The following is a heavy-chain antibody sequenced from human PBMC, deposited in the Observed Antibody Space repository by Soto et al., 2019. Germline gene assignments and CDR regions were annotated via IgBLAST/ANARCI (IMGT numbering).Heavy chain of an antibody. V-gene: IGHV3-21*01. CDR3: SRGGYSSGWYVDY. CDR2: ISSSSSYI. Sequence: EVQLVESGGGLVKPGGSLRLCCAASGFTFSSYSMNWVRQAPGKGLEWVSSISSSSSYIYYADSVKGRLTISRDNAKNALYLQMNSLRAEETAVYYCSRGGYSSGWYVDYWGQGTLVTVSS. CDR1: GFTFSSYS. D-gene: IGHD6-19*01. J-gene: IGHJ4*02.